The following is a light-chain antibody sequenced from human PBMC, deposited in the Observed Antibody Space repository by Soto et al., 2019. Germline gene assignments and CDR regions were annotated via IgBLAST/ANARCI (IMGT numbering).Light chain of an antibody. CDR2: DVT. J-gene: IGLJ1*01. CDR3: SSYTSSSTLV. CDR1: STDVGVHNS. V-gene: IGLV2-14*01. Sequence: QSALTQPASVSVSPGQSITISCTGTSTDVGVHNSVAWYQHNPGKAPKLMIYDVTNRPSGVSSRFSGSKSGNTASLSISGLQAEDEADYYCSSYTSSSTLVFGTGTKVTVL.